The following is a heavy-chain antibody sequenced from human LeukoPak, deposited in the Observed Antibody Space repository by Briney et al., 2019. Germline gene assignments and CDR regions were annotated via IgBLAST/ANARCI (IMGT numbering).Heavy chain of an antibody. CDR3: ATGPPYGSGVLYYFDY. Sequence: ASVKVSCKASGYTLTSYDINWVRQATGQGLEWMGWMNPNSGNTGYAQKFQGRVTMTRNTSISAAYMELSSLRSEDTAVYYCATGPPYGSGVLYYFDYWGQGTLVTVSS. V-gene: IGHV1-8*01. CDR1: GYTLTSYD. CDR2: MNPNSGNT. D-gene: IGHD3-10*01. J-gene: IGHJ4*02.